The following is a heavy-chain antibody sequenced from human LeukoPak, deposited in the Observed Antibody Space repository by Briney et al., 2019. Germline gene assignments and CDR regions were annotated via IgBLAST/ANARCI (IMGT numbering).Heavy chain of an antibody. CDR2: ISYDGSNK. CDR3: ARRRYSYLHYYYYYGMDV. V-gene: IGHV3-30-3*01. J-gene: IGHJ6*02. Sequence: GGSLRLSCAAYGFTFSSYAMHWVRQAPGKGLEWVAVISYDGSNKYYADSVKRRFTISRDNSKNTLYLQMNSLRAEDTAVYYCARRRYSYLHYYYYYGMDVWGQGTTVTVSS. D-gene: IGHD5-18*01. CDR1: GFTFSSYA.